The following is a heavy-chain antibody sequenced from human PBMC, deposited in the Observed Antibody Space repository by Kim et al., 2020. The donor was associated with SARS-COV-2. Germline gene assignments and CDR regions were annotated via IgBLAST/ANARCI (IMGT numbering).Heavy chain of an antibody. V-gene: IGHV3-33*03. Sequence: GGSLRLSCAASGFTFSNYAMYWVRQAPGKGLEWVTSIWFDGSKKYYANSVKGRFTVSRDNSIDTLYLQMNSLRADDSAVYYCAKDARLTDGNNFSPYYFDCWGQGTLVTVSS. D-gene: IGHD4-4*01. CDR2: IWFDGSKK. CDR1: GFTFSNYA. CDR3: AKDARLTDGNNFSPYYFDC. J-gene: IGHJ4*02.